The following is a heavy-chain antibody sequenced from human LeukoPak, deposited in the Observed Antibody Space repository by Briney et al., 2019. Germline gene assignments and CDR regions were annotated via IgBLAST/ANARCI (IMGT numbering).Heavy chain of an antibody. J-gene: IGHJ5*02. V-gene: IGHV4-38-2*02. CDR1: GYSISSGYY. CDR2: IYHSGST. Sequence: SETLSLTCTVSGYSISSGYYWGWIRQSPGKGLEWIGSIYHSGSTYYNPSLTSRVTISVDTSENQFSLKLSSVTAAGTAVYYCARVFSYPLRAPFDPWGQGTLVTVSS. D-gene: IGHD3-3*01. CDR3: ARVFSYPLRAPFDP.